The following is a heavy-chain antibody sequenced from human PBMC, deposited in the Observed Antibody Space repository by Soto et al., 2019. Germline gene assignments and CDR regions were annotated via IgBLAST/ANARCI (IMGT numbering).Heavy chain of an antibody. V-gene: IGHV1-46*03. CDR2: INPSGGST. D-gene: IGHD2-2*01. Sequence: GASVKVSCKASGYTFTSYYMHWVRQAPGQGLEWMGIINPSGGSTSNAQKFQGRVTMTRDTSTSKVYIELSSLRSEDTAVYYCAREDLYCCSTSCETEYYYYYGMDVWGQGTTVTVSS. J-gene: IGHJ6*02. CDR3: AREDLYCCSTSCETEYYYYYGMDV. CDR1: GYTFTSYY.